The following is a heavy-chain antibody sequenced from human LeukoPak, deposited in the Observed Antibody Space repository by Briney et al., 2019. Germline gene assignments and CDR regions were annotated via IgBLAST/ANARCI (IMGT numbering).Heavy chain of an antibody. J-gene: IGHJ4*02. CDR1: DYSISSGYC. Sequence: SETLSLTCTASDYSISSGYCWGWIRPPPGKGLEWIGSIYHSGSTYYNPSLKSRVTISVDTSKNQFSLKLPSVTAADTAVYYCARSPTGYYDTQYYFDYWGQGTLVTVSS. V-gene: IGHV4-38-2*02. D-gene: IGHD3-22*01. CDR3: ARSPTGYYDTQYYFDY. CDR2: IYHSGST.